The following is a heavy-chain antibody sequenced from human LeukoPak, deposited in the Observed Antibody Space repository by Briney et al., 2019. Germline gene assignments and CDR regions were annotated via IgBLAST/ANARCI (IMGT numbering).Heavy chain of an antibody. CDR3: ARVRWIYYNYMDV. J-gene: IGHJ6*03. CDR1: GYSISSGYY. CDR2: IHHSGST. V-gene: IGHV4-38-2*02. Sequence: PSETLSLTCTVSGYSISSGYYWGWIRQPPGKGLEWIGSIHHSGSTNYNPSLKSRVTISLDTSKNQFSLKLSSVTAADTAVYYCARVRWIYYNYMDVWGKGTTVTVSS. D-gene: IGHD2-2*03.